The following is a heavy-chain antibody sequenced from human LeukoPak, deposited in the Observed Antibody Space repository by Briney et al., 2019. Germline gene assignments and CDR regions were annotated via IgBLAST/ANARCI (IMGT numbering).Heavy chain of an antibody. CDR2: IYYSGST. D-gene: IGHD6-13*01. V-gene: IGHV4-59*01. CDR3: AGGPYSSSWSSYYYYGMDV. J-gene: IGHJ6*02. CDR1: GGSISSYY. Sequence: SETLSLTCTVSGGSISSYYWSWIRQPPGKGLEWIGYIYYSGSTNYNPSLESRVTISVDTSKNQFSLKLSSVTAADTAVYYCAGGPYSSSWSSYYYYGMDVWGQGTTVTVSS.